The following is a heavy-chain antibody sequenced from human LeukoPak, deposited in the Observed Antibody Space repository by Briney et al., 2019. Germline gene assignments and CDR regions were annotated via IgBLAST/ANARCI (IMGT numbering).Heavy chain of an antibody. Sequence: ASVKVSCKASGGTFTSYYMHWVRQAPGQGLEWMGIINPSGGSTSYAQKFQGRVTMTRDTSTSTVYMELSSLRSEDTAVYYCARDWSYCSSTSCPPNYMDVWGKGTTVTVSS. CDR3: ARDWSYCSSTSCPPNYMDV. CDR2: INPSGGST. CDR1: GGTFTSYY. D-gene: IGHD2-2*01. J-gene: IGHJ6*03. V-gene: IGHV1-46*01.